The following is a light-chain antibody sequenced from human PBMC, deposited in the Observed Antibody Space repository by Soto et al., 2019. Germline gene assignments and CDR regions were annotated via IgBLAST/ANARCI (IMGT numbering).Light chain of an antibody. CDR2: EVS. CDR1: SSDVGGYNY. J-gene: IGLJ2*01. CDR3: SSYVNYNTFVI. V-gene: IGLV2-8*01. Sequence: QSALTQPPPASGSPGQSVTISCTGTSSDVGGYNYVSWYQQHPGKAPKLMIYEVSKRPSGVPDRFSGSKSGNTASLTVSGLQAEDEADYYCSSYVNYNTFVIFGGGTKLTVL.